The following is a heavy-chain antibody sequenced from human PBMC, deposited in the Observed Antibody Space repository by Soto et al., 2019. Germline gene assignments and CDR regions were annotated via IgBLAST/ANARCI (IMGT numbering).Heavy chain of an antibody. CDR3: ARDLFNYGYHAMDL. CDR1: GFSVTTNY. CDR2: IYSGANT. V-gene: IGHV3-53*01. Sequence: PGGSLRLSCAASGFSVTTNYMNWVRQAPGKGLEWVSVIYSGANTYYADSVKGRFTASRDKSKNTLYLHMNSLRAEDTAIYYCARDLFNYGYHAMDLWGQGTTVTVSS. D-gene: IGHD3-10*01. J-gene: IGHJ6*02.